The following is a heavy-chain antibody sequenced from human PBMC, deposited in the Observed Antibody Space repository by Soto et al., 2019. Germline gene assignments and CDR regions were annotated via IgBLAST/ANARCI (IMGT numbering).Heavy chain of an antibody. D-gene: IGHD3-9*01. V-gene: IGHV3-74*01. J-gene: IGHJ4*02. Sequence: GGSLRLSCAASGFTLNSYWMHWVRQAPGKGLVWVSRINIDGSSISYADSVKGRFTISRDNAKNTLYLQMNSLRVEDTAVYYCARVEAQSAFFDRRGQGTLVTVSS. CDR1: GFTLNSYW. CDR2: INIDGSSI. CDR3: ARVEAQSAFFDR.